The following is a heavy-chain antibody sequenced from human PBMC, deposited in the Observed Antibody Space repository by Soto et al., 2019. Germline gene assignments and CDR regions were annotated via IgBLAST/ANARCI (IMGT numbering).Heavy chain of an antibody. J-gene: IGHJ4*02. CDR2: VSENGDYT. CDR1: GFVFSNYG. V-gene: IGHV3-23*01. CDR3: ARLLRASHWTDY. Sequence: PGGSLRLSCAASGFVFSNYGMTWVRQAPGKGLEWVSTVSENGDYTSYADSVKGRFTISRDNSKNTLYVQMNSLRAEDTAMYYCARLLRASHWTDYWGQGTLVTVSS. D-gene: IGHD1-1*01.